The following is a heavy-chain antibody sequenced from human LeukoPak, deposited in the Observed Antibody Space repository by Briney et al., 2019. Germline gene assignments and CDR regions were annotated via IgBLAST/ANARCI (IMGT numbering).Heavy chain of an antibody. J-gene: IGHJ6*02. D-gene: IGHD3/OR15-3a*01. CDR3: ASHIFGLVEYYGMDV. CDR1: GGSISSGGYY. V-gene: IGHV4-31*02. CDR2: IYYSGST. Sequence: SETLSLTCTVSGGSISSGGYYWSWIRQHPGKGLEWIGYIYYSGSTYYNPSLKSRVTISVDTSKNQSSLKLSSVTAADTAVYYCASHIFGLVEYYGMDVWGQGTTVTVSS.